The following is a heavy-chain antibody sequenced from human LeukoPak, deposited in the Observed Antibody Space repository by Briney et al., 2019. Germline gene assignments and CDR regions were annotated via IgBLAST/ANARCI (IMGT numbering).Heavy chain of an antibody. J-gene: IGHJ4*02. Sequence: PSETLSLTCTVSGVSINSYYWSWIRQPPGKGLEWIGHISYSGNTNYNPSLKSRVTISVDTSKSQFSLRLTSVSAADTAVYYCARAGAQGLTMIRGAFDYWGQGTLVTVSS. CDR1: GVSINSYY. CDR3: ARAGAQGLTMIRGAFDY. V-gene: IGHV4-59*01. D-gene: IGHD3-10*01. CDR2: ISYSGNT.